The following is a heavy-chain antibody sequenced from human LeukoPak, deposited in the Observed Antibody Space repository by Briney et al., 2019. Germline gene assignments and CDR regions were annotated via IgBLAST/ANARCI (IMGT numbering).Heavy chain of an antibody. Sequence: GGSLRLSCAASGFTFNTYAMTWVRQAPGKGLEWVSDISGSGGSTSYPVKGRFTISRDNSKNTLYLQMTSLRAEDTAVYYCAKAGEYCPDGSCYSENYYFDYWGQGTLVTVSS. J-gene: IGHJ4*02. D-gene: IGHD2-15*01. V-gene: IGHV3-23*01. CDR3: AKAGEYCPDGSCYSENYYFDY. CDR1: GFTFNTYA. CDR2: ISGSGGST.